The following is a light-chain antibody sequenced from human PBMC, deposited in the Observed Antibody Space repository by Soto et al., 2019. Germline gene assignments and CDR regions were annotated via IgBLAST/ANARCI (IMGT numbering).Light chain of an antibody. J-gene: IGLJ1*01. CDR3: GTWDSSLSAYV. CDR1: STNIGSNF. V-gene: IGLV1-51*01. Sequence: QSVLTQPPSVSAAPGQKVTISCSGSSTNIGSNFVSWYQQLPGTAPKLLIYDNSERPSGIPDRFSGSKSGTSATLGITGLQTGDEADYYCGTWDSSLSAYVFGTGTKVTVL. CDR2: DNS.